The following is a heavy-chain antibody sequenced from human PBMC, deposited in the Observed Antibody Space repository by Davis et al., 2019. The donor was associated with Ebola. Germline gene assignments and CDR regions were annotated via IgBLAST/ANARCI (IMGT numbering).Heavy chain of an antibody. V-gene: IGHV4-34*01. J-gene: IGHJ2*01. CDR1: GGSFSGYY. Sequence: MPSETLSLTCAVYGGSFSGYYWIWIRQPPGKGLEWIEEINHSGRTNYNPSLKSRVTISLDTSRNQFSLRLGSVTAADTAVYYCARAFHNWYFDLWGRGTLVTVSS. CDR3: ARAFHNWYFDL. CDR2: INHSGRT.